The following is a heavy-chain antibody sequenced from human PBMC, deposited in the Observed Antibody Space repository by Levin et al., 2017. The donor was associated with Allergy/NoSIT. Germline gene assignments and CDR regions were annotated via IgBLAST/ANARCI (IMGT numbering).Heavy chain of an antibody. D-gene: IGHD2-15*01. J-gene: IGHJ4*02. CDR2: IYYSGST. CDR1: GGSISSYY. V-gene: IGHV4-59*01. CDR3: ARANGCSGGSCYFDY. Sequence: SETLSLTCSVSGGSISSYYWSWIRQPPGKGLEWIGYIYYSGSTNYNPSLKSRVTISVDTSKNQFSLKLSSVAAADTAVYYCARANGCSGGSCYFDYWGQGTLVTVSA.